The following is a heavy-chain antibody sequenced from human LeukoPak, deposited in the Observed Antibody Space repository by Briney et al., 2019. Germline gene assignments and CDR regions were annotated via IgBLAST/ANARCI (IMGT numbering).Heavy chain of an antibody. CDR1: GYTFTSYY. CDR3: ARDLGTFTFDFDY. Sequence: GASVKVSCKASGYTFTSYYMHWVRQAPGQGLEWMGWIIPNSGDTKYAQKFQGRVTMTRDTSITTAYLDLSRLRSDDTAVYYCARDLGTFTFDFDYWGQGTLVTVSS. V-gene: IGHV1-2*02. J-gene: IGHJ4*02. D-gene: IGHD1-26*01. CDR2: IIPNSGDT.